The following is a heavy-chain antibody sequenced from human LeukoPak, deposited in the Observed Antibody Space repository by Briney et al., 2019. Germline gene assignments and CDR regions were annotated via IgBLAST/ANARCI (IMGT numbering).Heavy chain of an antibody. CDR1: GHTSTTFL. V-gene: IGHV1-3*01. J-gene: IGHJ4*02. CDR2: INVGSGDT. Sequence: ASVKVSCKASGHTSTTFLMEWLRQAPGQRLEWIGWINVGSGDTMYSQKFQDRVTLTRDTSANTVYMEVSSLRSEDTAVYYCAILADAWFGDFDYWGQGTLVTVSS. CDR3: AILADAWFGDFDY. D-gene: IGHD3-10*01.